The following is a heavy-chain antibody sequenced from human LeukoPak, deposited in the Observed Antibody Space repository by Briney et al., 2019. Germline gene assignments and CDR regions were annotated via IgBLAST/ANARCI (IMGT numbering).Heavy chain of an antibody. Sequence: GASVKVSFKASGYTFTGYYMHWVRQAPGQGLEWMGWINPNSGGTNYAQKFQGRVTMTRDTSISTAYMELSRLRSDDTAVYYCARGYLIVATGRWFDPWGQGTLVTVSS. CDR3: ARGYLIVATGRWFDP. D-gene: IGHD5-12*01. V-gene: IGHV1-2*02. J-gene: IGHJ5*02. CDR2: INPNSGGT. CDR1: GYTFTGYY.